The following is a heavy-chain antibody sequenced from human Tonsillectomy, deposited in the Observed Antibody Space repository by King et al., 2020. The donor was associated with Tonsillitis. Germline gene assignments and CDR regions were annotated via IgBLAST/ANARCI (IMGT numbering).Heavy chain of an antibody. D-gene: IGHD3-22*01. CDR2: ISGSGDRT. CDR1: GFTFNNYA. J-gene: IGHJ4*02. V-gene: IGHV3-23*04. CDR3: AKDGGYYDSSGYYYD. Sequence: VQLVESGGGLVQPGGSLRLSCAASGFTFNNYAMSWVRQAPGKGLEWVSAISGSGDRTYYGDSVKGRFTISRDNSKNTLYLQLNSLSAEDTAVYYCAKDGGYYDSSGYYYDWDQGTLVTVSS.